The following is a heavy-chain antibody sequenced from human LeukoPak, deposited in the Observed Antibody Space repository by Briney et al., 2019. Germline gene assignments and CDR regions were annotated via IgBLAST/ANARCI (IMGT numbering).Heavy chain of an antibody. D-gene: IGHD5-18*01. CDR3: AKDMSSTWIPEPSDY. CDR1: GFTFSSYA. J-gene: IGHJ4*02. Sequence: PGGSLRLSCAASGFTFSSYAMSWVRQAPGKGLEWVSAISGSGGSTYYADSVKGRFTISRDNSKNTLYLQMNSLRAEDTAVYYCAKDMSSTWIPEPSDYWGQGTLVTVSS. V-gene: IGHV3-23*01. CDR2: ISGSGGST.